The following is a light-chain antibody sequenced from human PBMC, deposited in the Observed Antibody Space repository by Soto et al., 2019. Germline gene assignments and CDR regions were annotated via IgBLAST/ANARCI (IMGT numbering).Light chain of an antibody. CDR1: LSVSSN. J-gene: IGKJ1*01. Sequence: EIVMTQSPATLYVSPWERATLSCRASLSVSSNLAWYQHKPCQAPRLLIYXASTMAAGIPARFSGSGSGTEFTLTISSLQSEDYGVYYCHQYNNWPPWTFGQGTKVDIK. CDR2: XAS. CDR3: HQYNNWPPWT. V-gene: IGKV3-15*01.